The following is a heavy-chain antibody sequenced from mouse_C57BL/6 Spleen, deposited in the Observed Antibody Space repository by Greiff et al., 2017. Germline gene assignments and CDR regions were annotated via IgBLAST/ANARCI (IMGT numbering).Heavy chain of an antibody. CDR1: GYSITSGYY. D-gene: IGHD2-2*01. J-gene: IGHJ4*01. CDR3: ARDRGIYYGYDDAMDY. CDR2: ISYDGSN. V-gene: IGHV3-6*01. Sequence: EVKLMESGPGLVKPSPSLSLTCSVTGYSITSGYYWNWIRQFPGNKLEWMGYISYDGSNNYNPSLKNRISITRDTSKNQFFLKLNSVTTEDTATYYCARDRGIYYGYDDAMDYWGQGTSVTVSS.